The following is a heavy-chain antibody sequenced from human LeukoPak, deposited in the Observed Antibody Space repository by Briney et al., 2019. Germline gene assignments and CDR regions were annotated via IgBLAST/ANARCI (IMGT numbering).Heavy chain of an antibody. D-gene: IGHD3-10*01. CDR3: ARGYGSGSYLPRRNDAFDI. V-gene: IGHV1-18*01. CDR2: ISAYNGNT. CDR1: GYTFTSYG. J-gene: IGHJ3*02. Sequence: GASVKVSCKASGYTFTSYGISWVRQVPGQGLEWMGWISAYNGNTNYAQKLQGRVTMTTDTSTSTAYMELRSLRSDDTAVYYCARGYGSGSYLPRRNDAFDIWGQGIMVTVSS.